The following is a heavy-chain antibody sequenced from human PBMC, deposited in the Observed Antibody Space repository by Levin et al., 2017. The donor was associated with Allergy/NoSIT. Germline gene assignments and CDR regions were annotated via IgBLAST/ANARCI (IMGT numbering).Heavy chain of an antibody. CDR2: INPSGGST. D-gene: IGHD3-16*02. Sequence: GESLKISCTASGYTFTSYYMHWVRQAPGQGLEWMGLINPSGGSTSYAQKFQGRVTMTRDTSTATFYMELSSLRSEDTALYYCARNRDSGADFWGQGTLVTVSS. V-gene: IGHV1-46*01. CDR1: GYTFTSYY. J-gene: IGHJ4*02. CDR3: ARNRDSGADF.